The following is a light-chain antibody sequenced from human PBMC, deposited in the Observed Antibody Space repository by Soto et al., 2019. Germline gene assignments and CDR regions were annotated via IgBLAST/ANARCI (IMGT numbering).Light chain of an antibody. Sequence: QAVVTQPPSASGTPGQRVTISCSGRSSNIGSNSVNWYQQLPGTAPKLLMYSSNQRPSGVPDRFSGSKSGTSASLAISGLQSEDEADYYCAAWDDSLNGVVFGGGTKVTVL. CDR2: SSN. J-gene: IGLJ2*01. CDR3: AAWDDSLNGVV. V-gene: IGLV1-44*01. CDR1: SSNIGSNS.